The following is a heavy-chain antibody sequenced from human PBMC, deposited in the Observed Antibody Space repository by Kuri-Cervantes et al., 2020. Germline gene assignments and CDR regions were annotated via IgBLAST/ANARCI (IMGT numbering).Heavy chain of an antibody. V-gene: IGHV3-53*01. CDR2: IYSGGST. CDR3: ARVRVDIAMIITQDAFDI. J-gene: IGHJ3*02. Sequence: GESLKISCAASGITFSSYGMHWVRQATGKGLEWVSVIYSGGSTYYADSVKGRFTISRDNSMNTRYLQMNSLRAEDTAVYYCARVRVDIAMIITQDAFDIWGKGTMVTVSS. CDR1: GITFSSYG. D-gene: IGHD5-18*01.